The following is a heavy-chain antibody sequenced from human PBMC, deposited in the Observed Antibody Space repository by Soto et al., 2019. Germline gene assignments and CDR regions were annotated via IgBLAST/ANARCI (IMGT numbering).Heavy chain of an antibody. Sequence: PGESLKISCKGSGYSFTSYWIGWVRQMPGKGLEWMGIIYPGDSDTRYSPSFQGQVTISADKSISTAYLQWSSLKASDTAMYYCAGTAAPSKYYYGVAVWGQGTTVTVSS. CDR1: GYSFTSYW. J-gene: IGHJ6*02. D-gene: IGHD6-25*01. V-gene: IGHV5-51*01. CDR3: AGTAAPSKYYYGVAV. CDR2: IYPGDSDT.